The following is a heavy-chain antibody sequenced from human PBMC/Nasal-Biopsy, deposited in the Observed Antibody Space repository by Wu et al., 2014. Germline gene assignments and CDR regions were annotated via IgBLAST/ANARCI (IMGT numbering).Heavy chain of an antibody. CDR1: GGSLSAFY. V-gene: IGHV4-34*01. Sequence: TLSLTFAVYGGSLSAFYWSWIRQSPGKGLEWIGEINHSGSSNYNPSLKSRVTMSVDTSKNQFSLKLSSVTAADTAVYYCARLYSGDYAELDYWGQGTLVTVSS. D-gene: IGHD4-17*01. CDR3: ARLYSGDYAELDY. CDR2: INHSGSS. J-gene: IGHJ4*02.